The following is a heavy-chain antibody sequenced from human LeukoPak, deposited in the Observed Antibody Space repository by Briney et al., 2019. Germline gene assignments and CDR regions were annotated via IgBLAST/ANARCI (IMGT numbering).Heavy chain of an antibody. J-gene: IGHJ4*02. V-gene: IGHV3-66*04. CDR1: GFTVSSNY. D-gene: IGHD3-22*01. Sequence: SGGSLRLSCAASGFTVSSNYMSWVRQAPGKGLEWVSVIYSGGSTYYADSVKGRFTISRDNSKNTLYLQMNSLRAEDTAVYYCARHYYDSSGYYKGDYWGQGTLVTVSS. CDR3: ARHYYDSSGYYKGDY. CDR2: IYSGGST.